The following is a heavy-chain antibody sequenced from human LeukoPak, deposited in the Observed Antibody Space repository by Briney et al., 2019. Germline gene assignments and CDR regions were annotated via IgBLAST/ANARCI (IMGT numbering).Heavy chain of an antibody. D-gene: IGHD3-16*02. V-gene: IGHV3-74*01. Sequence: GGSLRLSCAASGFTFSSYWMRWVRHAPGKGLVWVSRINSDGSSTIYADSVRGRFTISRDNAKNTLYLQMNSLRAEDTAVYYCARDYQSAFDIWGQGTVVAVSS. J-gene: IGHJ3*02. CDR2: INSDGSST. CDR3: ARDYQSAFDI. CDR1: GFTFSSYW.